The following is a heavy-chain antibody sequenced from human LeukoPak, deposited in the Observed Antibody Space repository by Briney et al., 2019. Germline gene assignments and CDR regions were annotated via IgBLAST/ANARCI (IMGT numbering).Heavy chain of an antibody. J-gene: IGHJ4*02. D-gene: IGHD6-13*01. V-gene: IGHV1-18*01. CDR1: GYTFTSYG. CDR2: ISAYNGNT. Sequence: ASVKVSCKASGYTFTSYGISWVRQAPGRGLEWMGWISAYNGNTNYAQKLQGRVTMTTDTSTSTAYMELRSLRSDDTAVYYCARYHIGSSSPQTQLDYWGQGTLVTVSS. CDR3: ARYHIGSSSPQTQLDY.